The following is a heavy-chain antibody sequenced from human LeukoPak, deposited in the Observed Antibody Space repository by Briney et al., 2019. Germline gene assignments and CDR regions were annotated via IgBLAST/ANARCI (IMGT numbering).Heavy chain of an antibody. Sequence: GGSLRLSCAASGFTFSDYYMSWIRQAPGKGLEWVSYISSGGSMTDYADSVKGRFTLSRDNAKNSLYLQMNSLRAEDTAVYYCAREGYGVPFDFWGQGTPVTVSS. D-gene: IGHD2-8*01. CDR1: GFTFSDYY. CDR3: AREGYGVPFDF. J-gene: IGHJ4*02. V-gene: IGHV3-11*01. CDR2: ISSGGSMT.